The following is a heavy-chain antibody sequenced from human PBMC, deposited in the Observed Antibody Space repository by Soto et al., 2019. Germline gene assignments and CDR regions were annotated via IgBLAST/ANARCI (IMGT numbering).Heavy chain of an antibody. Sequence: VQLQESGPGLVKPSQPLSLTCTVSGGSISRGDYYWVWIRQPPGKGLEWIGYMYYSGSTYYNPSLKSRVTISVDTSKNQFSLKLSSVTAADTAVYYCARWLGYGPHFDYWGQGTLVTVSS. CDR1: GGSISRGDYY. D-gene: IGHD5-12*01. CDR2: MYYSGST. CDR3: ARWLGYGPHFDY. J-gene: IGHJ4*02. V-gene: IGHV4-30-4*01.